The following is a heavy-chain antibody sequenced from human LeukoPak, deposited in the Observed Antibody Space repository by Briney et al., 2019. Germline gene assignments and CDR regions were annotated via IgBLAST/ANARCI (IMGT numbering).Heavy chain of an antibody. CDR3: AREVVAGDDAFDI. Sequence: SQTLSHTCAISGDSVSSNSAAWNWIRQSPSRGLEWLGRTYYRSKWYNDYALSVESRITINLDTSKNQFSLQLNSVTPEDTAVYYCAREVVAGDDAFDIWGQGTMVTVSS. CDR2: TYYRSKWYN. J-gene: IGHJ3*02. V-gene: IGHV6-1*01. D-gene: IGHD2-15*01. CDR1: GDSVSSNSAA.